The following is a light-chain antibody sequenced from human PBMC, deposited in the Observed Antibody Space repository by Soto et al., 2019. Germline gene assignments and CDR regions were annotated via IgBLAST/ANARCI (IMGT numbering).Light chain of an antibody. CDR2: EAS. V-gene: IGLV2-14*01. CDR1: SSDVGGYNY. CDR3: SSYTSSSTYV. Sequence: QSVLTQPASVSGSPGQSITISCTGTSSDVGGYNYVYWYQQPPGKAPKLMIYEASNRPSGVSNRFSGSKSGNTASLTISGLQAEDEADYYCSSYTSSSTYVFGTGTKVTVL. J-gene: IGLJ1*01.